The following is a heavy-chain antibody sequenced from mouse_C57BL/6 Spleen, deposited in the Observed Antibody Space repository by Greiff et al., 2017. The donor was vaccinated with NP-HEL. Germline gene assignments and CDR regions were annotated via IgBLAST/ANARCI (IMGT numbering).Heavy chain of an antibody. CDR2: IYPGDDDT. V-gene: IGHV1-80*01. D-gene: IGHD1-1*01. J-gene: IGHJ2*01. CDR1: GYAFSSYW. Sequence: LVESGASVKISCKASGYAFSSYWMNWVKQRPGKGLEWIGQIYPGDDDTNYNGKIKGKATLTADKSSSTAYMQLSSLTSEDSAVYFCARNRELPLDYWGQGTTRTVSS. CDR3: ARNRELPLDY.